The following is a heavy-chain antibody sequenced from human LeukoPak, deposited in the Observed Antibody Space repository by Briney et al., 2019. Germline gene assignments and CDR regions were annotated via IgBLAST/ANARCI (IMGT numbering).Heavy chain of an antibody. D-gene: IGHD3-22*01. J-gene: IGHJ5*02. CDR3: ARAVGYYDSSGYPKNNWFDP. V-gene: IGHV4-4*02. Sequence: PSGTLSLTCAVSGGSISSSNWWSWVRPPPGKGLEWIGEIYHSGSTNYNPSLKSRVTISVDTSKNQFSLKLSSVTVADTAVYYCARAVGYYDSSGYPKNNWFDPWGQGTLVTVSS. CDR1: GGSISSSNW. CDR2: IYHSGST.